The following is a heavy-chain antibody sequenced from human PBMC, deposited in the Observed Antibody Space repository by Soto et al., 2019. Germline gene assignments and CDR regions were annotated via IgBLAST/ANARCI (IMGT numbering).Heavy chain of an antibody. D-gene: IGHD2-8*01. V-gene: IGHV4-39*01. CDR1: GGSISSGTYS. CDR3: ARLGGYCTTSCYGYYAMDV. J-gene: IGHJ6*02. CDR2: FYYSGST. Sequence: SETLSLTCTVSGGSISSGTYSWGWIRQPPGKGLEWIGTFYYSGSTYYNPSLKSRVTISVDTPKNQFSLKVSSVTAADTAVYYCARLGGYCTTSCYGYYAMDVWGQGTTVTVSS.